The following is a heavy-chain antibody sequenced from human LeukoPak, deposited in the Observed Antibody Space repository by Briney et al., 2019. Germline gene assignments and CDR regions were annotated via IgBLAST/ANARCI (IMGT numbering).Heavy chain of an antibody. V-gene: IGHV3-7*01. D-gene: IGHD3-22*01. CDR2: IKQDGSEK. Sequence: GGSLRLSCAASGFTFSSYWMSWVRQAPGKGLEWVANIKQDGSEKYYVDSVKGRFTISRDNAKNSLYLQMNSLRAEDTAVYYCARVYSGYYNYYYYHYMDVWGKGTTVTVSS. J-gene: IGHJ6*03. CDR3: ARVYSGYYNYYYYHYMDV. CDR1: GFTFSSYW.